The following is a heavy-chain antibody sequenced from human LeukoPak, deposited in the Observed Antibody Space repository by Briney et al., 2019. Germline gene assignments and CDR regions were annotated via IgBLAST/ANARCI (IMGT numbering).Heavy chain of an antibody. D-gene: IGHD2-21*02. CDR3: TRCARYCGGDCYPDGFDI. V-gene: IGHV4-59*01. CDR1: GGSISSYY. Sequence: SETLSLTCTVSGGSISSYYWSWIRQPPGKGLEWIGYIHDTGSTNYNPSLKSPVTILLDTSKNQFSLKLSTVTAADTAVYYCTRCARYCGGDCYPDGFDIWGQGTMVTVSS. J-gene: IGHJ3*02. CDR2: IHDTGST.